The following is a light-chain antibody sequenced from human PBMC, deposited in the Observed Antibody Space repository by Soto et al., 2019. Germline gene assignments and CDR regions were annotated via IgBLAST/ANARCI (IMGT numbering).Light chain of an antibody. J-gene: IGKJ4*01. CDR3: QQGSAWPLT. CDR2: DAS. CDR1: QNIRSN. Sequence: EVVMTQSPGTLSVSPGDRATLSCRASQNIRSNLAWYQQKPGQAPRLLIFDASKRATGIPARFSGGGSGTEFTLTISSLQSGDFAVYYCQQGSAWPLTFGGGTKVEIK. V-gene: IGKV3-15*01.